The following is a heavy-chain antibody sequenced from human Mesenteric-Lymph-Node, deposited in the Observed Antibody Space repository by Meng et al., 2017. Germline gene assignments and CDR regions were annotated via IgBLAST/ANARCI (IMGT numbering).Heavy chain of an antibody. CDR3: ARVPEGAYCSGGSCYSVFYYYYYGMDV. D-gene: IGHD2-15*01. CDR1: GFTFSSYW. J-gene: IGHJ6*02. V-gene: IGHV3-7*01. CDR2: IKQDGSEK. Sequence: GDSLKISCAASGFTFSSYWMSWVRQAPGKGLEWVANIKQDGSEKYYVDSVKGRFTISRDNAKNSLYLQMNSLRAEDTAVYYCARVPEGAYCSGGSCYSVFYYYYYGMDVWGQGTTVTVSS.